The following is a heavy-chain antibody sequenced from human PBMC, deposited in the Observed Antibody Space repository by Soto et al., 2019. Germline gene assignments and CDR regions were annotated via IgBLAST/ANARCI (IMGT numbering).Heavy chain of an antibody. V-gene: IGHV1-18*01. Sequence: QVQLVQSGAAVKKPGASVKVSCKASGYTFTRYGISWVRQAPGQGPERMGWISGYNGKTNYEQKRQGRGTMTTDTSTSTAYMELRSLRSDDTALYYCARDIVVVPAAIEPDYRYDAMDVWGQGTTVTVSS. J-gene: IGHJ6*02. CDR3: ARDIVVVPAAIEPDYRYDAMDV. CDR2: ISGYNGKT. D-gene: IGHD2-2*02. CDR1: GYTFTRYG.